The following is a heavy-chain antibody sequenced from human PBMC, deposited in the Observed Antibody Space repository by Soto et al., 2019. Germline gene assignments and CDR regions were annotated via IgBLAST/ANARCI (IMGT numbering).Heavy chain of an antibody. CDR3: AMQARGTTWSDFDY. J-gene: IGHJ4*02. V-gene: IGHV4-39*01. D-gene: IGHD1-7*01. Sequence: QLQLQESGPGLVKPSETLSLTCTVSGCSISNSDYYWGWFRQSPGKGPEWIGSIYYSGTNFYDPSLRRRLSMSVDTSKNQCSLRLNSVTAADTAVYYWAMQARGTTWSDFDYWSQGTLVTVSS. CDR1: GCSISNSDYY. CDR2: IYYSGTN.